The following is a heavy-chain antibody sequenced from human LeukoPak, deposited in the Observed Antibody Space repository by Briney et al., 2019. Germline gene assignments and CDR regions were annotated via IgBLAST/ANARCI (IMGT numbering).Heavy chain of an antibody. CDR2: IYYSGST. Sequence: PSETLSLTCTVSGCSISSYYWSWIRQPPGKGLEWIGYIYYSGSTNYNPSLKSRVTISVDTSKNQFSLKLSSVTAADTAVYYCARDRNDYGGNFFDYWGQGTLVTVSS. J-gene: IGHJ4*02. CDR3: ARDRNDYGGNFFDY. D-gene: IGHD4-23*01. CDR1: GCSISSYY. V-gene: IGHV4-59*01.